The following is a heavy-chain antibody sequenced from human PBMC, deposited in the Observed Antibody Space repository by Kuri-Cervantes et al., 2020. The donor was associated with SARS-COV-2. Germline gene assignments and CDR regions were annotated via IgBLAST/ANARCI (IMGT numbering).Heavy chain of an antibody. CDR2: IYYSGST. CDR3: ARRGGSDFDY. CDR1: GGSISSSSYY. J-gene: IGHJ4*02. D-gene: IGHD1-26*01. V-gene: IGHV4-39*01. Sequence: GSLRLSCTVSGGSISSSSYYWGWIRQPPGKGLEWIGSIYYSGSTYYNPSLKSRVTISVDTSKNQFSLKLSPVTAADTAVYYCARRGGSDFDYWGQGTLVTVSS.